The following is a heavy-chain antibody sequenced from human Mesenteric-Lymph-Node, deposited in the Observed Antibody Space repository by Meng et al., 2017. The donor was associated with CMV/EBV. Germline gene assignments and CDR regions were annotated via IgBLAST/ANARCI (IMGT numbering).Heavy chain of an antibody. V-gene: IGHV3-74*01. CDR1: GFIFSNYG. CDR2: ISNDESII. Sequence: GESLKISCAASGFIFSNYGMHWVRQAPGKGLVWVSRISNDESIISYADSVKGRFTISRDNAENTLYLQMNSLRAEDTAVYYCARVAYCGGNCYFHFDSWGQGTLVTVSS. J-gene: IGHJ4*02. CDR3: ARVAYCGGNCYFHFDS. D-gene: IGHD2-21*01.